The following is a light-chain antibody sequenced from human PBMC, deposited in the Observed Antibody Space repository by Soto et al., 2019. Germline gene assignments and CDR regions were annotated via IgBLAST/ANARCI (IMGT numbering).Light chain of an antibody. CDR3: QRYDISPFP. CDR1: QSVSSTY. J-gene: IGKJ2*01. Sequence: EIVLTQSPGTLYLSPGERATLSCRASQSVSSTYLAWYQQKPGQAPRLLIYGASSRATGIPDRFSGSGSGTDLTLTIRRLEPEDFSVYYCQRYDISPFPFGQGTKLEIK. CDR2: GAS. V-gene: IGKV3-20*01.